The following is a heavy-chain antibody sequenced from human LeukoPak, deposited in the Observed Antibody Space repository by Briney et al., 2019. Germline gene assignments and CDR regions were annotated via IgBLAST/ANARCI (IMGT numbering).Heavy chain of an antibody. V-gene: IGHV1-46*01. D-gene: IGHD1-14*01. J-gene: IGHJ4*02. CDR2: IDLSDGGT. Sequence: ASVKVSCKASGDTFTNDYIHWVRQAPGQGLEWIGVIDLSDGGTAYAQTLQGRVTMTRDTSTSTVYMELSSLRSEDTAVYYCARDLATGYGSSAYWGQGTLVTVSS. CDR3: ARDLATGYGSSAY. CDR1: GDTFTNDY.